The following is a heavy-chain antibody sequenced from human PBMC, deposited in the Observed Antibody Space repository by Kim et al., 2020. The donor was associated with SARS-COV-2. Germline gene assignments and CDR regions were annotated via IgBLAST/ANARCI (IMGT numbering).Heavy chain of an antibody. CDR2: SSSTVGII. V-gene: IGHV3-48*02. J-gene: IGHJ4*02. CDR3: ARDMTRVTAFDY. CDR1: GFTLSSYS. D-gene: IGHD4-17*01. Sequence: GGSLRLSCAASGFTLSSYSMNWVRQAPGKGLEWVSYSSSTVGIIYYADSVKGRFTMSRVNAKNSLYLQMHSLRDEDTAVYYCARDMTRVTAFDYWGQGT.